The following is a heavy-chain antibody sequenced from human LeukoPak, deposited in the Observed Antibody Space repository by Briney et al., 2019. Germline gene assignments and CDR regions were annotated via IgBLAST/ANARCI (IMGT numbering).Heavy chain of an antibody. CDR3: ARGLGSSTSRHTFDI. D-gene: IGHD2-2*01. J-gene: IGHJ3*02. CDR2: ISGSGGST. V-gene: IGHV3-23*01. Sequence: GGSLRLSCAASGFIFSSYVMSWVRQAPGKGLEWVSAISGSGGSTYFADSVKGRFTISRDNSKNTLYLQMNSLSAEDTAIYYCARGLGSSTSRHTFDIWGQGTMVTVSS. CDR1: GFIFSSYV.